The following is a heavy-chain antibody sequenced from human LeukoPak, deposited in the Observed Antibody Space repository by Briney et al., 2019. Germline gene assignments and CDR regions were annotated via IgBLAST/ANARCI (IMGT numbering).Heavy chain of an antibody. Sequence: ASVTVSCKASRYTFTSYDIHWVRQATGQGLEWMGWMNPNSGNTGYAQKFQGRVTMTRNTSINTAYMELSSLRSEDTAVYYCAREPDYYDSSGMFDPWGQGTLVTVSS. J-gene: IGHJ5*02. CDR2: MNPNSGNT. CDR3: AREPDYYDSSGMFDP. CDR1: RYTFTSYD. V-gene: IGHV1-8*01. D-gene: IGHD3-22*01.